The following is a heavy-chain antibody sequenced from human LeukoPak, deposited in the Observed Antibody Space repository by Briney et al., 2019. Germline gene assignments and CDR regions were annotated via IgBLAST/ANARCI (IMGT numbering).Heavy chain of an antibody. CDR3: ADGNWNYDDWYFDL. D-gene: IGHD1-7*01. CDR2: IYHSGST. CDR1: GYSISSGYY. J-gene: IGHJ2*01. Sequence: SETLSLTCTVSGYSISSGYYWGWIRQPPGQGLEWIGSIYHSGSTYYNPSLKSRVTISVDTSKNQFSLKLSSVTAADTAVYYCADGNWNYDDWYFDLWGRGTLVTVSS. V-gene: IGHV4-38-2*02.